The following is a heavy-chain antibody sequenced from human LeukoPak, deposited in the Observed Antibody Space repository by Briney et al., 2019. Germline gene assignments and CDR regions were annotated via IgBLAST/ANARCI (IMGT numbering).Heavy chain of an antibody. CDR2: IIPMFGTT. Sequence: SVKVSCKASGGTFSRYAITWVRQAPGQGLEWMGGIIPMFGTTNYAQNFLGRVTVTADKSTSTAYMELSSLRSEDTAVYYCARAVQQERPPPLIGYYYMDVWGKGTTVTVSS. D-gene: IGHD1-1*01. V-gene: IGHV1-69*06. CDR3: ARAVQQERPPPLIGYYYMDV. J-gene: IGHJ6*03. CDR1: GGTFSRYA.